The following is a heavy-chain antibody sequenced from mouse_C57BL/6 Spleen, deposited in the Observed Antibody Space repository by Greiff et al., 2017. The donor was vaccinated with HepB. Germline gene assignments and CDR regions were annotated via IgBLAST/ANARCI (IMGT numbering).Heavy chain of an antibody. Sequence: VQLQQSGAELVRPGASVTLSCKASGYTFTDYEMHWVKQTPVHGLEWIGAIDPETGGTAYNQKFKGKAILTADKSSSTAYMELRSLTSEDSAVYYCTRKDDGYYTGWYFDVWGTGTTVTVSS. D-gene: IGHD2-3*01. CDR2: IDPETGGT. V-gene: IGHV1-15*01. CDR3: TRKDDGYYTGWYFDV. J-gene: IGHJ1*03. CDR1: GYTFTDYE.